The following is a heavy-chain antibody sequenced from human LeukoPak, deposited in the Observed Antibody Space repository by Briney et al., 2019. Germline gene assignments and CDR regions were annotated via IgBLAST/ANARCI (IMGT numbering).Heavy chain of an antibody. CDR1: GFTFSSYA. J-gene: IGHJ4*02. CDR2: ISYDGSNK. D-gene: IGHD2-21*02. CDR3: ARGAVVTAKAPPLIIDY. Sequence: GRSLRLSCAASGFTFSSYAMHWVRQAPGKGLEWVAVISYDGSNKYYADSVKGRFTISRDNSKNTLYLQMNSLRAEDTAVYYCARGAVVTAKAPPLIIDYWGQGTLVTVSS. V-gene: IGHV3-30-3*01.